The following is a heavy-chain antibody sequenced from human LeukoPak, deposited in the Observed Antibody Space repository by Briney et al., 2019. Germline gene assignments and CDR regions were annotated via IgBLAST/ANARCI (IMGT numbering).Heavy chain of an antibody. J-gene: IGHJ5*02. D-gene: IGHD3-10*01. CDR3: ARGISVLWFGELLANWFDP. V-gene: IGHV1-2*02. CDR2: INPNSGGT. CDR1: GYTFTGYY. Sequence: ASVKVSCKASGYTFTGYYMHWVRQAPGQGLEWMGWINPNSGGTNYAQKFQGRVTMTRDTSISTAYMELSRLRSDDTAVYYCARGISVLWFGELLANWFDPWGQGTLVTVSS.